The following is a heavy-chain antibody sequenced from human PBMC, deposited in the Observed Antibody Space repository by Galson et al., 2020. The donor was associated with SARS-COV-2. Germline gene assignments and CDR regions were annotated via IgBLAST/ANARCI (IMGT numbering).Heavy chain of an antibody. Sequence: GESLKISCAASGFTFNSSVMSWVRQAPGKGLEWVSTVSTDGRGTHYVDSVKGRFTISRDNSKNTLYLQMNSLRGDDTAVYYCATIERFSSWGQGTLVTVSS. V-gene: IGHV3-23*01. CDR2: VSTDGRGT. J-gene: IGHJ4*02. CDR1: GFTFNSSV. D-gene: IGHD1-1*01. CDR3: ATIERFSS.